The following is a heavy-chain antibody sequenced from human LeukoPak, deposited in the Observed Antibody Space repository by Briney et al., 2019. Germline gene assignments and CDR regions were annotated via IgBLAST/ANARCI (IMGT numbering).Heavy chain of an antibody. V-gene: IGHV3-9*01. CDR1: GFTFDDYA. CDR2: ISWNSGSI. D-gene: IGHD3-9*01. J-gene: IGHJ5*02. Sequence: PGGSLRLSCAASGFTFDDYAMHWVRQAPGKGLEWVSGISWNSGSIGYADSVKGRFTISRDNAKNSLYLQMNSLRAEDTALYYCAKDPDYDILTSNWFDPWGQGTLVTVSS. CDR3: AKDPDYDILTSNWFDP.